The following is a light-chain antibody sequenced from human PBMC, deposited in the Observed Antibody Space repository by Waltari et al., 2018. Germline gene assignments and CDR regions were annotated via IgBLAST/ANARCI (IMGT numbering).Light chain of an antibody. J-gene: IGKJ1*01. CDR2: AAS. V-gene: IGKV3-20*01. CDR3: QQYDSSPWT. CDR1: QSVSSSY. Sequence: EIVLTQSPGTLSLSPGERASLSCRASQSVSSSYLAWYQQKRGQAPRLLIYAASSRVTGVPHRFSGSGSGTDFTLTVSRLEPEDFAVYYCQQYDSSPWTFGQGTTVEIK.